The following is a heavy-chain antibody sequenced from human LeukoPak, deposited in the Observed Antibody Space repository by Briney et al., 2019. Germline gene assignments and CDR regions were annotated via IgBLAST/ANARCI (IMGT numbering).Heavy chain of an antibody. CDR1: GGSISSSSYY. V-gene: IGHV4-39*07. D-gene: IGHD1-26*01. CDR3: AREGGSYYGDAFDI. Sequence: PSETLSLTCTVSGGSISSSSYYWGWIRQPPGKGLEWIGSIYYSGSTYYNPSLKSRVTISVDTSKNQFSLKLSSVTAADTAVYYCAREGGSYYGDAFDIWGQGTMVTVSS. J-gene: IGHJ3*02. CDR2: IYYSGST.